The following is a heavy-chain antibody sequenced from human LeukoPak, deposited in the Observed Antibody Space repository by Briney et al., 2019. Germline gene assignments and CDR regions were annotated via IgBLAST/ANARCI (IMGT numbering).Heavy chain of an antibody. V-gene: IGHV5-51*01. Sequence: PGESLQISCKGSGYSFTSYWIGWVRQLPGKGLEWMGIIYPDDSDTRYSPSFQGQVTMSAGKSISTAYLQWSSLRASDTAMYYCARRVRVVGATDYFDYWGQGTLVTVSS. CDR2: IYPDDSDT. J-gene: IGHJ4*02. D-gene: IGHD1-26*01. CDR1: GYSFTSYW. CDR3: ARRVRVVGATDYFDY.